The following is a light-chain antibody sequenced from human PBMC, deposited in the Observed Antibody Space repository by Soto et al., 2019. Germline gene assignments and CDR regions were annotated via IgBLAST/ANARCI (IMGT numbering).Light chain of an antibody. J-gene: IGKJ4*01. CDR3: QQYGSSPLT. V-gene: IGKV3-20*01. Sequence: EIVLTQSPGTLSLSPGERATLSCRASQSVSSTYFAWYQQKPGQAPRLLIFGASNRATGIPDRFSGSGSGTDFSLTISRLEPEDFAVYYCQQYGSSPLTFGGGTKVDIK. CDR2: GAS. CDR1: QSVSSTY.